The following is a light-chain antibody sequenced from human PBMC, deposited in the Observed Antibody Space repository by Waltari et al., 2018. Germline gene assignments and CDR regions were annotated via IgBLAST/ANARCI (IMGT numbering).Light chain of an antibody. CDR1: TSNIGNEF. CDR2: DTY. Sequence: QSVLTQPPSVSATPGQKVTISCSGSTSNIGNEFVSWYQQLPGTVPKLLVYDTYNRPAGMPDRFSGSKSGTSATLDITGLQTGDEAHYYCGAWDTSLTAYVFGTGTEVTVL. J-gene: IGLJ1*01. V-gene: IGLV1-51*01. CDR3: GAWDTSLTAYV.